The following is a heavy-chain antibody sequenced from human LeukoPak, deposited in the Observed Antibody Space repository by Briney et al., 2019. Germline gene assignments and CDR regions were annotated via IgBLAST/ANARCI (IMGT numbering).Heavy chain of an antibody. CDR1: GFTFSSYG. CDR2: ISYDGSNK. D-gene: IGHD6-25*01. J-gene: IGHJ4*02. CDR3: TKSSAFDY. V-gene: IGHV3-30*18. Sequence: GGSLRLSCAASGFTFSSYGMHWVRQAPGKGLEWVAVISYDGSNKYYADSVKGRFTISRDNSKNTLYLQMNSLRAEDTAVYYCTKSSAFDYWGQGTLVTVSS.